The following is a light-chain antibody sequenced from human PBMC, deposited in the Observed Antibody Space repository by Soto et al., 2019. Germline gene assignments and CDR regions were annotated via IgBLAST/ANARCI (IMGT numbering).Light chain of an antibody. J-gene: IGLJ2*01. V-gene: IGLV2-14*01. CDR1: SSVIGTYQY. Sequence: QPVLTQPASVSGSPGQSITISCTGTSSVIGTYQYVSWFQHHPGKAPKLIIFEVSNRPSGISDCFSGFKSANTAYLTISGVQHDDEADYHCTSSTTIKTVVFGGGTKLTVL. CDR2: EVS. CDR3: TSSTTIKTVV.